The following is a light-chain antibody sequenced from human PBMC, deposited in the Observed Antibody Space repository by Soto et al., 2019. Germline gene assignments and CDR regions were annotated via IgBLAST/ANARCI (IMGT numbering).Light chain of an antibody. J-gene: IGKJ4*01. CDR1: QDIGSD. Sequence: AIQMTQSPSSLSASVGDRVTITCRASQDIGSDLGWYQQKPGNAPDLLIYAASSLQSGVPSRFSGSGSGTDFTLTISSLQPEDFASYYCLQDYNYPLTFGGGTKVEI. V-gene: IGKV1-6*01. CDR3: LQDYNYPLT. CDR2: AAS.